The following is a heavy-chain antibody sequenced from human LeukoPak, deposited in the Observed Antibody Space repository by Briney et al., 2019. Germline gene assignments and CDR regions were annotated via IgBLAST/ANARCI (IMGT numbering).Heavy chain of an antibody. CDR3: ARDSNRGSPGSYGDDFDY. Sequence: GGSLRLSCAASGFTFSSYAMHWVRQAPGKGLEWVAVISYDGSNEYYADSVKGRFTISRDNSKNTLYLQMNSLRAEDTAVYYCARDSNRGSPGSYGDDFDYWGQGTLVTVSS. J-gene: IGHJ4*02. CDR1: GFTFSSYA. V-gene: IGHV3-30*04. CDR2: ISYDGSNE. D-gene: IGHD5-18*01.